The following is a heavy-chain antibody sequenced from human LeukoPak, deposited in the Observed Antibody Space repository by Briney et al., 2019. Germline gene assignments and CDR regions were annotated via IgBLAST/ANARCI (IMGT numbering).Heavy chain of an antibody. CDR2: ISGSGGST. Sequence: GGSLRLSCAASGFTFNSYAMSWVRQAPGKGLEWVSAISGSGGSTYYADSVKGRFTISRDNSKNTLYLQMNSLRAEDTAVYYCAKGGNSNTYYYMDVWGKGTTVTVSS. CDR1: GFTFNSYA. V-gene: IGHV3-23*01. CDR3: AKGGNSNTYYYMDV. J-gene: IGHJ6*03. D-gene: IGHD4-11*01.